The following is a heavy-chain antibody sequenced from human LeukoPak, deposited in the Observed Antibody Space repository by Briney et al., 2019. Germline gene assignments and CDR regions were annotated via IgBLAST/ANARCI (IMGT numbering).Heavy chain of an antibody. D-gene: IGHD6-13*01. J-gene: IGHJ1*01. CDR1: GGTFSSYA. CDR2: IIPIFGTA. V-gene: IGHV1-69*06. CDR3: ARGGVYSSSWYEYFQH. Sequence: SVKVSCKASGGTFSSYAISWVRQAPGQGLEWMGGIIPIFGTANYAQKFQGRVTITADKSTSTAYMELSSLRSEDTAVYYCARGGVYSSSWYEYFQHWGQGTLVTVSS.